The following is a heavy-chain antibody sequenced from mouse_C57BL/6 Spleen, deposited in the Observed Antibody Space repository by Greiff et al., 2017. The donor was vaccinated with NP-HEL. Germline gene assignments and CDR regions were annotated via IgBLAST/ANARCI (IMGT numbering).Heavy chain of an antibody. CDR3: ARLFITTDRYAMDY. CDR2: INPNYGTT. Sequence: EVQLQESGPELVKPGASVKISCKASGYSFTDYNMNWVKQSNGKSLEWIGVINPNYGTTSYNQKFKGKATLTVDQSSSTAYMQLNSLTSEDSAVYYCARLFITTDRYAMDYWGQGTSGTVSS. J-gene: IGHJ4*01. D-gene: IGHD1-1*01. CDR1: GYSFTDYN. V-gene: IGHV1-39*01.